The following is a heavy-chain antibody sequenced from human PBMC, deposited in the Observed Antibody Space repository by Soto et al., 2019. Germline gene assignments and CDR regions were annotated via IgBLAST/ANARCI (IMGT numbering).Heavy chain of an antibody. V-gene: IGHV3-7*05. CDR2: IKQDGSEK. Sequence: GGSLRLSCAASGFTFSSYWMSWVRQAPGKGLEWVANIKQDGSEKYYVDSMKGRFTISRDNAKNSLYLQMNSLRAEDTAVYYCARYPSGSYNYYYYYGMDVWGQGTTVTVSS. CDR1: GFTFSSYW. CDR3: ARYPSGSYNYYYYYGMDV. D-gene: IGHD1-26*01. J-gene: IGHJ6*02.